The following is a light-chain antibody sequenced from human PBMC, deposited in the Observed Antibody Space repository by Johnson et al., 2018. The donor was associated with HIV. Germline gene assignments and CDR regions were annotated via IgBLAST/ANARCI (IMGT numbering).Light chain of an antibody. V-gene: IGLV1-51*01. J-gene: IGLJ1*01. CDR3: GTWDSSLSAGGYV. CDR1: SSNIGNNY. CDR2: DNN. Sequence: QSVLTQPPSVSAAPGQKVTISCSGSSSNIGNNYVSWYQQLPGTAPKLLIYDNNKRPSGIPDRFSGSKSGTSGTLGITGLPTGDEADYYCGTWDSSLSAGGYVFGTGTKVTVL.